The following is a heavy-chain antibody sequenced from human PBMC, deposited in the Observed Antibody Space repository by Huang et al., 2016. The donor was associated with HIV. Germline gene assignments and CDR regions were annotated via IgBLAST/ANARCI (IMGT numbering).Heavy chain of an antibody. V-gene: IGHV2-5*02. J-gene: IGHJ4*02. Sequence: QITLKESGPTLVKPTQTLPLTCTFSGFSLTTRGVGVGWSRQPPGMALQWLALSYCDDDRRYNPYLKSRLNLTKDSSKNQVVLTMTNIDPQDTATYYCAHRPHEFDFWGQGTPVTVAS. CDR2: SYCDDDR. CDR3: AHRPHEFDF. CDR1: GFSLTTRGVG.